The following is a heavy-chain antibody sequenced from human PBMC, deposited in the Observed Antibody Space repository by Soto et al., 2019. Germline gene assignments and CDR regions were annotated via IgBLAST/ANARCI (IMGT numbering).Heavy chain of an antibody. CDR3: ARSRIAAREGYYYYYGMDV. CDR1: GYSFTSYW. CDR2: IDPSDSYT. J-gene: IGHJ6*02. Sequence: GESLKISCKGSGYSFTSYWISWVRQMPGKGLEWMGRIDPSDSYTNYSPSFQGHVTISADKSISTAYLQWSSLKASDTAMYYCARSRIAAREGYYYYYGMDVWGQGTTVTVSS. V-gene: IGHV5-10-1*01. D-gene: IGHD6-6*01.